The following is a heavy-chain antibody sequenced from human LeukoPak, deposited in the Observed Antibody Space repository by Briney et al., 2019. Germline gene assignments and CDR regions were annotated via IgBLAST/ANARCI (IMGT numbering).Heavy chain of an antibody. CDR1: GFTLSSHW. D-gene: IGHD4-17*01. CDR3: AKTASTVTTAFDD. J-gene: IGHJ4*02. V-gene: IGHV3-23*01. CDR2: ISAAGGST. Sequence: GGSLRLSCPGSGFTLSSHWMTWVRQAPGKGLEWVSSISAAGGSTYYADSVKGRFTISRDNSKNTLYVQMNSLRADDMARYYCAKTASTVTTAFDDWGQGTLVTVSS.